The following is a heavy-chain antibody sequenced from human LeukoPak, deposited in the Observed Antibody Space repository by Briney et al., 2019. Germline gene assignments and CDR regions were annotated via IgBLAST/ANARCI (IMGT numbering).Heavy chain of an antibody. J-gene: IGHJ4*02. CDR3: ITPLPYSAQ. CDR2: IKPKTDGETT. CDR1: GFTFSNAY. D-gene: IGHD2-21*01. Sequence: GGSLRLSCAASGFTFSNAYINWVRQAPGKGLEWVGRIKPKTDGETTEYAAPVKGRFSISRDDSKNMLYLQMNSLKTEDTAVYYCITPLPYSAQGGQGTLVTVSS. V-gene: IGHV3-15*07.